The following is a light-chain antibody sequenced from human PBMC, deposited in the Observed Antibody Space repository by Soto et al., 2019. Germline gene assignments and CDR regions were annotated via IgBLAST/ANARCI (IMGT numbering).Light chain of an antibody. Sequence: EILMTQSPATLSVSPGERSTLSCRASQSVSSNLAWYQQKPRQDPRLLMYGASTRATGIPDRFSGSGSGTEFTLTISSLQSEDFAVYYCQQHNNWPPWTFGQGTKVDIK. V-gene: IGKV3-15*01. CDR2: GAS. J-gene: IGKJ1*01. CDR3: QQHNNWPPWT. CDR1: QSVSSN.